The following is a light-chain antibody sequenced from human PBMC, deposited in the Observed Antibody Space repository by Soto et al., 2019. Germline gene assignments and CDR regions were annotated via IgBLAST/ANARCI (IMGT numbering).Light chain of an antibody. CDR1: SSDVGGYNY. V-gene: IGLV2-11*01. CDR2: DVS. CDR3: CSYVGRNTYV. J-gene: IGLJ1*01. Sequence: QSVLTQPRSASGSPGXSIXXSCTGTSSDVGGYNYVSWYQQHPAKAPKLIIFDVSKRPSGVPNRFSGSKSGNTASLTISGLRAEDEADYYCCSYVGRNTYVFGTGTKLTVL.